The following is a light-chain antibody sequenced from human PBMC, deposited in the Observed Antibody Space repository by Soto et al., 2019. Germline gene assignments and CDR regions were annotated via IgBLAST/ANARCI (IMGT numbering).Light chain of an antibody. Sequence: QSVLTQPPSVSGAPGQRVTISCTGSSSNIGAGYNVHWYQQLPGTAPKLLIYGNSNRPSGVPDRFSGSKSGTSASLAITGLQAEDEADYYCQSYYSSLSGSVFGGGTKVTLL. CDR1: SSNIGAGYN. CDR2: GNS. CDR3: QSYYSSLSGSV. J-gene: IGLJ3*02. V-gene: IGLV1-40*01.